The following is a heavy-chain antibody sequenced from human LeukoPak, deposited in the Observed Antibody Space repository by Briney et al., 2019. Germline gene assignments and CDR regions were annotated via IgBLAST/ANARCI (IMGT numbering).Heavy chain of an antibody. D-gene: IGHD6-13*01. CDR3: ATGLAAAGKNYFDF. Sequence: GGSLRLSCAASGFTFSSYAMSWVRQAPGKGLEWVSAISGSGGSTYYADSVKGRFTISRDNSRNTLYLQMNSLRAEDTAVYYCATGLAAAGKNYFDFWGQGTLVTVFS. J-gene: IGHJ4*02. V-gene: IGHV3-23*01. CDR1: GFTFSSYA. CDR2: ISGSGGST.